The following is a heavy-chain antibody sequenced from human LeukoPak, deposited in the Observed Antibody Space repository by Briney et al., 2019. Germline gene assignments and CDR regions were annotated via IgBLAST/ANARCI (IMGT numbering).Heavy chain of an antibody. Sequence: GGSLRLSCAASGFTFNNYAMSWVRQAPGKGLEWVSAIRGSGDSTYYADSVKGRFTISRDNSKNTLYLQMNSLRAEDTAVYYCAKRFRGSSGLYYFDYWGQGTLVTVSS. V-gene: IGHV3-23*01. J-gene: IGHJ4*02. CDR3: AKRFRGSSGLYYFDY. D-gene: IGHD6-13*01. CDR1: GFTFNNYA. CDR2: IRGSGDST.